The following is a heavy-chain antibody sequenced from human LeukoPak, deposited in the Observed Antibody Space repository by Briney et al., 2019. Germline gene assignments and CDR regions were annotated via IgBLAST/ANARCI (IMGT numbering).Heavy chain of an antibody. D-gene: IGHD5-18*01. Sequence: GGSLRLSCAASGFTFSSYAMSWVRQAPGKGLEWVGRIKSKTDGGTTDYAAPVKGRFTISRDDSKNTLYLQMNSLKTEDTAVYYCTSSYGDSAPLWYWGQGTLVTVSS. J-gene: IGHJ4*02. CDR1: GFTFSSYA. CDR3: TSSYGDSAPLWY. CDR2: IKSKTDGGTT. V-gene: IGHV3-15*01.